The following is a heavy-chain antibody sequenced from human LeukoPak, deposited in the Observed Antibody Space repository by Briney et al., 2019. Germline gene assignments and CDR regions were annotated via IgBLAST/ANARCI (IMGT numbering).Heavy chain of an antibody. CDR3: VRFPDSSRGDY. Sequence: SETLSLTCAVYGGSFSGYYWSWIRQPPGKGLEWIGEINHSGSTNCNPSLKSRVTISVDTSKNQFSLKLSSVTAADTAVYYCVRFPDSSRGDYWGQGTLVTVSS. CDR1: GGSFSGYY. CDR2: INHSGST. V-gene: IGHV4-34*01. D-gene: IGHD6-13*01. J-gene: IGHJ4*02.